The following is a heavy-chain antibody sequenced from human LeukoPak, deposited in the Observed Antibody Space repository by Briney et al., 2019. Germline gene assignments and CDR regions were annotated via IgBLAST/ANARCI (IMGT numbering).Heavy chain of an antibody. Sequence: GGSLRLSCAASGFTVSSNYMNWVRQAPGKGLEWVSVIYSAGSTYYADSVKGRFTISRDNSKNTLYLQMNSLRAEDTAVYYCAKGGLPAAMRYYYYMDVWGKGTTVTVSS. V-gene: IGHV3-53*01. CDR1: GFTVSSNY. CDR3: AKGGLPAAMRYYYYMDV. CDR2: IYSAGST. D-gene: IGHD2-2*01. J-gene: IGHJ6*03.